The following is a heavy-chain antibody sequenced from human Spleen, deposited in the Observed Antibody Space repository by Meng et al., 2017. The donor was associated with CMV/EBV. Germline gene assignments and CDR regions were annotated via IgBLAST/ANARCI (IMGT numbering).Heavy chain of an antibody. CDR1: GFTFSNSA. D-gene: IGHD5-12*01. V-gene: IGHV1-18*01. CDR3: AREADIDTDYYYYYGMDV. Sequence: ASVKVSCKASGFTFSNSAVQWVRQARGQGLEWMGWISAYNGNTNYAQKLQGRVTMTTDTSTSTAYMELRSLRSDDTAVYYCAREADIDTDYYYYYGMDVWGQGTTVTVSS. J-gene: IGHJ6*02. CDR2: ISAYNGNT.